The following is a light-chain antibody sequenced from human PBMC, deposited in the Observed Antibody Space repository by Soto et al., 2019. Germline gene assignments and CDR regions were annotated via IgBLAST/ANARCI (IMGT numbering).Light chain of an antibody. J-gene: IGKJ1*01. CDR3: QQYNNWPPWT. Sequence: EIVLTQSPGTLSLSPGERATLSCRASQSVSNNYLAWYQQKPGQAPRLLIYGASTRATGIPARFSGSGSKTEFTLTISSLQSEDFAVYYCQQYNNWPPWTFGQGTKVDIK. V-gene: IGKV3-15*01. CDR1: QSVSNN. CDR2: GAS.